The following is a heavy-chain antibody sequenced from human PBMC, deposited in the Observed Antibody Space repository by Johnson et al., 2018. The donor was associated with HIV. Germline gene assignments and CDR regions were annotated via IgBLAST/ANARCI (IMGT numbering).Heavy chain of an antibody. V-gene: IGHV3-30-3*01. D-gene: IGHD7-27*01. J-gene: IGHJ3*02. CDR1: GFTFSSYA. CDR3: ARDPTTQDSRLTGDFGAFDI. Sequence: QVQLVESGGGVVQPGRSLRLSCAASGFTFSSYAMHWVRQAPGKGLEWVAVISYDGSNKYYADPVKGRFTISRDNSKNTLSLQMHSLRSEDTAVYYCARDPTTQDSRLTGDFGAFDIWGQGTVVTVSS. CDR2: ISYDGSNK.